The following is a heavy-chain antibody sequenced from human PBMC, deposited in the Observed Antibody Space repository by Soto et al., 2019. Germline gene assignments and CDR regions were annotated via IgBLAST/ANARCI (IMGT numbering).Heavy chain of an antibody. V-gene: IGHV4-34*01. D-gene: IGHD4-4*01. Sequence: SETLSLTCAVYGGSFSGYYWSWIPQPPGKGLEWIGEINHSGSTNYNPSLKSRVTISVDTSKNQFSLKLSSVTAADTAVYYCARIRLQYNWFDPWGQGTLVTVSS. CDR1: GGSFSGYY. CDR3: ARIRLQYNWFDP. CDR2: INHSGST. J-gene: IGHJ5*02.